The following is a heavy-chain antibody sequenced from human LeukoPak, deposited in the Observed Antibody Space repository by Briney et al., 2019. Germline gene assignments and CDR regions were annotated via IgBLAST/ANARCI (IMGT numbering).Heavy chain of an antibody. D-gene: IGHD2-2*01. CDR3: AKGYCSTTSCYSGLD. J-gene: IGHJ4*02. CDR1: GFNFGIYG. Sequence: GGSLRLSCAASGFNFGIYGMHWVRQAPGKGLEWVAVMWDDGTNENYVDSVKGRFTISRDNSNNMLYLQMNSLRAEDTAIYYCAKGYCSTTSCYSGLDWGQGTLVTVSS. V-gene: IGHV3-30*02. CDR2: MWDDGTNE.